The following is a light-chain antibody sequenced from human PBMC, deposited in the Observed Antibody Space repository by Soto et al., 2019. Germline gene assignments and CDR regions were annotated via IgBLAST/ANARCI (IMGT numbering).Light chain of an antibody. V-gene: IGKV3-11*01. CDR3: QQRSNWPPIT. J-gene: IGKJ5*01. CDR1: QSVTSDY. CDR2: GAS. Sequence: EIVLTQSPGTLSLSPGERATLSCRASQSVTSDYLAWYQQKPGQAPRLLIHGASNRATGIPARFSGSGSGTDFTLTISSLEPEDFAVYYCQQRSNWPPITFGQGTRLEI.